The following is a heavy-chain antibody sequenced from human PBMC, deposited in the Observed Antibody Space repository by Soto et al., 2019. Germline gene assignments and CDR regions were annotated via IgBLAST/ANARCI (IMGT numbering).Heavy chain of an antibody. Sequence: QVQLVESGGGVVQRGRSLRLSCAASGFTFRNYGMHWVRQAPGKGLEWVAVISNDASNKYYADSVKGRFTLSRDDSKNTLYLQMNSLRAEDTAVYYCGKASSHYGSGSYYTNDYWGQGTQVTVSS. D-gene: IGHD3-10*01. V-gene: IGHV3-30*18. J-gene: IGHJ4*02. CDR3: GKASSHYGSGSYYTNDY. CDR1: GFTFRNYG. CDR2: ISNDASNK.